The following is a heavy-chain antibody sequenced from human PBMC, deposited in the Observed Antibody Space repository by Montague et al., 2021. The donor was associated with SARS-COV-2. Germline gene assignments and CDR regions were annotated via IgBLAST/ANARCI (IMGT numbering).Heavy chain of an antibody. J-gene: IGHJ5*02. V-gene: IGHV3-48*03. CDR1: GFTFSSYE. CDR3: ARDGCSGGRCYSSWFDP. CDR2: ISSSGSTI. Sequence: SLRLSCAASGFTFSSYEMNWVRQAPGKGLEWVSYISSSGSTIYYADSXXGRFTISRDNAKNSLYLQMNSLRAEDTAVYYCARDGCSGGRCYSSWFDPWGQGTLVTVSS. D-gene: IGHD2-15*01.